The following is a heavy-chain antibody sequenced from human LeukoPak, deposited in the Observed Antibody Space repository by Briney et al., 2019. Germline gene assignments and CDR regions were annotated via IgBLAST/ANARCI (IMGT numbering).Heavy chain of an antibody. J-gene: IGHJ3*02. CDR2: INPNGGGT. CDR3: ARSFGAVAVRGAFDI. CDR1: GYTFTGYY. Sequence: ASVKVSCKASGYTFTGYYMHWVRQAPGQGLEWMGWINPNGGGTNYAQKFQGRVTMTRDTSISTAYMELSRLRSDDTAVYYCARSFGAVAVRGAFDIWGQGTMVTVSS. D-gene: IGHD6-19*01. V-gene: IGHV1-2*02.